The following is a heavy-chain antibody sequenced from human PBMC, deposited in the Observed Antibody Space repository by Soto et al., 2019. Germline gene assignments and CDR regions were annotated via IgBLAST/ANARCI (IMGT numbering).Heavy chain of an antibody. Sequence: ASVKVSCTASGYTFTVYYMHWVRQAPGQGLEWMGWINPNSGGTNYAQKFQGWVTMTRDTSISTAYMELSRLRSDDTAVYYCARDEQPAATGLSFFVYWGQGTLVTVSS. CDR1: GYTFTVYY. D-gene: IGHD2-2*01. CDR3: ARDEQPAATGLSFFVY. J-gene: IGHJ4*02. V-gene: IGHV1-2*04. CDR2: INPNSGGT.